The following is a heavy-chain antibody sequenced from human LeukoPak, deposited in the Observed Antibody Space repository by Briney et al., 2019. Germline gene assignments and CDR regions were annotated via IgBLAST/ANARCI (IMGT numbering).Heavy chain of an antibody. V-gene: IGHV1-3*01. J-gene: IGHJ3*02. Sequence: ASVKVSCKASGDTFSSYGMHWVRQAPGQGLEWMGWINAGDGNTKYSQNFQGRVTITRDTSASTAYMELSSLRSEDTAVYYCAREGSSGWHDAFDIWGQGTMVTVSS. CDR1: GDTFSSYG. D-gene: IGHD6-19*01. CDR3: AREGSSGWHDAFDI. CDR2: INAGDGNT.